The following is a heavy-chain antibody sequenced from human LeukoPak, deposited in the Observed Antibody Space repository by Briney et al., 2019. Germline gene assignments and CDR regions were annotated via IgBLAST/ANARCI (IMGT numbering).Heavy chain of an antibody. J-gene: IGHJ4*02. CDR3: ASGGITEN. V-gene: IGHV4-34*01. CDR1: GGSFSGYY. D-gene: IGHD6-13*01. Sequence: KSSETLSLTCAVYGGSFSGYYWSWIRQPPGKGLEWIGEINHSGSTNYNPSLKSRVTISVDTSKNQFSLKLSSVTAADTAVYYCASGGITENWGQGTLVTVSS. CDR2: INHSGST.